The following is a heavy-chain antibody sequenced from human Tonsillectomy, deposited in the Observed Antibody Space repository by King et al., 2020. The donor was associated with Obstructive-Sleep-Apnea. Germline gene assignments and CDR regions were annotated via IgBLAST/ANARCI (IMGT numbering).Heavy chain of an antibody. Sequence: VTLKESGPALVKPTQTLTLTCTFSGFSLSASGMCVSWIRQPPGKALEWLARIDWDDDKYYSTSLKSRLTISKDTSKNQVALTLTNMDPVDTATNFCARTLFGAAAGNGYNDYFYYAMEVWGQGTTVTVSS. V-gene: IGHV2-70*11. CDR1: GFSLSASGMC. CDR2: IDWDDDK. D-gene: IGHD6-13*01. J-gene: IGHJ6*02. CDR3: ARTLFGAAAGNGYNDYFYYAMEV.